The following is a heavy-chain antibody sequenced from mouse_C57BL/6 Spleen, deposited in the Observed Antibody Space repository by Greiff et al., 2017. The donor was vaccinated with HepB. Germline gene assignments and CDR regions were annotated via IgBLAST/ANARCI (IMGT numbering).Heavy chain of an antibody. J-gene: IGHJ4*01. Sequence: EVKLMESEGGLVQPGRSMKLSCTASGFTFSDYYMAWVRQVPEKGLEWVANINYDGSSTYYLDSLKSRFIISRDNAKNILYLQMSSLKSEDTATYYCARDRGYGSSYDYAMDYWGQGTSVTVSS. V-gene: IGHV5-16*01. CDR3: ARDRGYGSSYDYAMDY. CDR2: INYDGSST. D-gene: IGHD1-1*01. CDR1: GFTFSDYY.